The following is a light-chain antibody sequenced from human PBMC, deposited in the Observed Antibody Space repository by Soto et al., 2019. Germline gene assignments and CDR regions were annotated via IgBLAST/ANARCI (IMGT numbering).Light chain of an antibody. Sequence: QSALTQPASVSGSPGQSITISCTGTSSDVGSYGYVSWYQQHPGKAPKLMIYEVSYRPSGVSNRFSGSKSGTAASLTISGLQADDEADYYCSSYTTSSTVVFGGGTKVTVL. CDR1: SSDVGSYGY. J-gene: IGLJ2*01. CDR3: SSYTTSSTVV. CDR2: EVS. V-gene: IGLV2-14*01.